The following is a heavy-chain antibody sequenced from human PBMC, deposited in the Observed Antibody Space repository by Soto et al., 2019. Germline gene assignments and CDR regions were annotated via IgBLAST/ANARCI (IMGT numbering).Heavy chain of an antibody. D-gene: IGHD6-13*01. CDR2: ISGSGGTI. CDR1: GFTFSGYA. V-gene: IGHV3-23*01. J-gene: IGHJ5*02. Sequence: GGSLRLSCAVSGFTFSGYAMSWVRQAPGKGLEWVSGISGSGGTIYYADSVKGRFTISRDNAKNSLYLQMNSLRAEDTAVYYCAKALYSSSHPPFDPWGQGALVTVSS. CDR3: AKALYSSSHPPFDP.